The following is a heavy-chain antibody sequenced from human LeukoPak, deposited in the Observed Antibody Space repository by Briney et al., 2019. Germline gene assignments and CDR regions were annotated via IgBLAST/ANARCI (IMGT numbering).Heavy chain of an antibody. V-gene: IGHV4-59*12. CDR1: GGSISSYY. J-gene: IGHJ3*02. CDR2: IYYSGST. Sequence: SETLSLTCTVSGGSISSYYWSWIRQPPGKGLEWIGYIYYSGSTNYNPSLKSRVTISVDTSKNQFSLKLSSVTTADTAVYYCAREYSSSSGAFDIWGQGTMVTVSS. D-gene: IGHD6-6*01. CDR3: AREYSSSSGAFDI.